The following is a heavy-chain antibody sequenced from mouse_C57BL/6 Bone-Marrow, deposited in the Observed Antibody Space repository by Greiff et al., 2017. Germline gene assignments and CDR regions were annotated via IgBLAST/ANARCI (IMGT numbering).Heavy chain of an antibody. D-gene: IGHD1-1*01. Sequence: EVQRVESGGGLVKPGGSLKLSCAASGFTFSSYTMSWVRQTPEKRLQWVAAISGGGGNTYYPDSVKGRFTISRDNDKTSLYLQMSSLRSEDTALXYCSRQVTTVLATKYFDVWGTGTTVTVSS. J-gene: IGHJ1*03. CDR3: SRQVTTVLATKYFDV. V-gene: IGHV5-9*01. CDR2: ISGGGGNT. CDR1: GFTFSSYT.